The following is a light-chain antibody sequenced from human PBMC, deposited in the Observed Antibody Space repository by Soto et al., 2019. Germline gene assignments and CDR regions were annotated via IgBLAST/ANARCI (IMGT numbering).Light chain of an antibody. CDR1: QDISVY. CDR2: SES. V-gene: IGKV1-27*01. J-gene: IGKJ5*01. CDR3: QKFNTAPLT. Sequence: DIQMTQSPSSLSASVGDRVTITCRASQDISVYLAWYQQKPGKVPKLLIYSESTLQSGVPSRFSGSGSGTDFTLPISSLQPEDVATYFCQKFNTAPLTFGQGTLLEIK.